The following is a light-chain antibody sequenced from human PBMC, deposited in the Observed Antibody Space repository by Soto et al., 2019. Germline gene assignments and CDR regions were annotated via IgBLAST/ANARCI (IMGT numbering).Light chain of an antibody. Sequence: DIVMTQSPDSLAVYLGERATINCKSSQRVLYRSNSKNYLAWYQQKPGQPPKLLIHWASTRESGVPDRFSGSGSGTDFTLTISSLQAEDVAVYYCQQYYSTPPTFGGGTKVEIK. CDR1: QRVLYRSNSKNY. CDR3: QQYYSTPPT. CDR2: WAS. J-gene: IGKJ4*01. V-gene: IGKV4-1*01.